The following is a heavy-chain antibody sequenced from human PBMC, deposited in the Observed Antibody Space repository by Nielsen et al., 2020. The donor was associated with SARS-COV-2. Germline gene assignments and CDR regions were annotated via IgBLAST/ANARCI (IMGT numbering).Heavy chain of an antibody. CDR2: IKQDGSEK. CDR1: GFTFSSYW. CDR3: AKDIGGSSFGYDY. V-gene: IGHV3-7*03. Sequence: GGSLRLSCAASGFTFSSYWMSWVRQAPGKGLEWVANIKQDGSEKYYVDSVKGRFTISRDNAKNSLYLQMNSLRAEDTALYYCAKDIGGSSFGYDYWGQGTLVTVSS. D-gene: IGHD4-23*01. J-gene: IGHJ4*02.